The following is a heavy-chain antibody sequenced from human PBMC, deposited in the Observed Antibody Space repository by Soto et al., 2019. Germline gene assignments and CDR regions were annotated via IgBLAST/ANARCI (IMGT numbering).Heavy chain of an antibody. D-gene: IGHD7-27*01. J-gene: IGHJ5*02. CDR3: ARVPGP. CDR2: IYHSGST. V-gene: IGHV4-30-2*01. CDR1: GGSISSGGYS. Sequence: QLQLQESGSGLVKPSQTLSLTCAVSGGSISSGGYSWSWIRQPPGKGLEWIGYIYHSGSTYYNPSLKSRCATAVDRSKNQFSLKLSAVTAAAAAVSSGARVPGPWGQGTLVTVSS.